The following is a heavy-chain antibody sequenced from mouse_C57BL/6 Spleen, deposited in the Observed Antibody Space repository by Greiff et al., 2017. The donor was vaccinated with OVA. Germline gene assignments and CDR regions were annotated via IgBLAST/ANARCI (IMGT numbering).Heavy chain of an antibody. CDR1: GYTFTSYW. J-gene: IGHJ3*01. V-gene: IGHV1-50*01. Sequence: VQLQQPGAELVKPGASVKLSCKASGYTFTSYWMQWVKQRPGQGLEWIGEIDPSDSYTNYNQKFKGKATLTVDTSSSTAYMQLSSLTSEDSAVYYCARNGDYSNFAYWGQGTLVTVSA. CDR2: IDPSDSYT. D-gene: IGHD2-5*01. CDR3: ARNGDYSNFAY.